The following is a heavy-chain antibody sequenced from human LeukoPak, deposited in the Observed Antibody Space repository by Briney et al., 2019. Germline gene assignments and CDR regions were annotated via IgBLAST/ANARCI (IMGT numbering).Heavy chain of an antibody. D-gene: IGHD5-24*01. CDR2: LTDSGGTT. Sequence: GGSLRLSWVPSGFPFSSYAMGWARQPPGKGREWVSSLTDSGGTTYYVDSVKGRFTISRDNSKNTLYLHMNSLRAEDTAMYYCAKKRDAFDIWGQGTVVAVSS. CDR1: GFPFSSYA. V-gene: IGHV3-23*01. J-gene: IGHJ3*02. CDR3: AKKRDAFDI.